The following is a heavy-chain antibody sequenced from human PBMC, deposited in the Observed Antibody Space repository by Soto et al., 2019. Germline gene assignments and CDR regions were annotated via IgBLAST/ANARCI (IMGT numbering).Heavy chain of an antibody. CDR3: ADGRRSRKTYYYHSSGYGMDV. J-gene: IGHJ6*02. CDR2: INHSGST. Sequence: SETLSLTCTVSGGSISSSSYYWSWIRRPPGKGLEWIGEINHSGSTNYNPSLKSRVTISVDTSKNQFSLKLSSVTAADTAVYYCADGRRSRKTYYYHSSGYGMDVWGQGTTVTVSS. D-gene: IGHD3-22*01. CDR1: GGSISSSSYY. V-gene: IGHV4-39*07.